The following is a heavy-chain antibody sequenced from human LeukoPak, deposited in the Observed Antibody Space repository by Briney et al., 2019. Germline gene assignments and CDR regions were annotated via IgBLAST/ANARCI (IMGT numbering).Heavy chain of an antibody. CDR1: GFTFTTYA. D-gene: IGHD5-24*01. CDR2: INHSGST. J-gene: IGHJ4*02. V-gene: IGHV4-34*01. CDR3: ARGDGYSSDY. Sequence: GSLRLSCAASGFTFTTYAMSWVRQPPGKGLEWIGEINHSGSTNYNPSLKSRVTISVDTSKNQFSLKLSSVTAADTAVYYCARGDGYSSDYWGQGTLVTVSS.